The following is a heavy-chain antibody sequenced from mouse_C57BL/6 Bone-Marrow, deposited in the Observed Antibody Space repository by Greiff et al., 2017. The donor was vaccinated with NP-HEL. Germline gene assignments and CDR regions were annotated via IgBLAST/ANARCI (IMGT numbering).Heavy chain of an antibody. CDR2: IYPGSGST. V-gene: IGHV1-55*01. D-gene: IGHD2-4*01. CDR1: GYTFTSYW. Sequence: QVQLQQPGAELVKPGASVKMSCKASGYTFTSYWITWVKQRPGQGLAWIGDIYPGSGSTNYNEKFKSKATLTVDTSSSTAYMQLSSLTSEDSAVYYCARRYYDYHWYFDVWGTGTTVTVSS. J-gene: IGHJ1*03. CDR3: ARRYYDYHWYFDV.